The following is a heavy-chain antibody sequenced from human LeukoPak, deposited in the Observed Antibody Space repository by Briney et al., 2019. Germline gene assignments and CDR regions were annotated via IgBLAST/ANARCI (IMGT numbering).Heavy chain of an antibody. CDR3: TRRYCSSTSCYDY. CDR2: IRSKANSYAT. J-gene: IGHJ4*02. V-gene: IGHV3-73*01. CDR1: GFTFSGSA. Sequence: GGSLRLSCAASGFTFSGSAMHWVRQASGKGLEWVGRIRSKANSYATAYAASVKGRFTISRDDSKNTAYLQMNSLKTEDTAVYYCTRRYCSSTSCYDYWGQETLVTVSS. D-gene: IGHD2-2*01.